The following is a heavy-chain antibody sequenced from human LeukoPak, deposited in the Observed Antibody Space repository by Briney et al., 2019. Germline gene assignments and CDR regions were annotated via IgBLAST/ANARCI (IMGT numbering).Heavy chain of an antibody. CDR2: ISGSGGST. D-gene: IGHD1-26*01. CDR1: GFTFSSYG. Sequence: GGTLRLSCAASGFTFSSYGMSWVRQAPGKGLEWVSAISGSGGSTYYADSVKGRFTISRDNSKNTLYLQMNSLRAEDTAVYYCAKEREWEPVFDYWGQGTPVTVSS. V-gene: IGHV3-23*01. J-gene: IGHJ4*02. CDR3: AKEREWEPVFDY.